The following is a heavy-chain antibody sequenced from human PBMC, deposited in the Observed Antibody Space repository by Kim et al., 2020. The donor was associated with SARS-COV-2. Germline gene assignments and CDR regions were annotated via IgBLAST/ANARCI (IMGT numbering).Heavy chain of an antibody. CDR2: ISYDGSNK. Sequence: GGSLRLSCAASGFTFSSYAMHWVRQAPGKGLEWVAGISYDGSNKYYADSVKGRFTISRDNSKNTLYLQMNSLRAEDTAVYYCATSRSVEMATITEFGYWGQGTLVTVSS. V-gene: IGHV3-30*04. D-gene: IGHD5-12*01. CDR1: GFTFSSYA. CDR3: ATSRSVEMATITEFGY. J-gene: IGHJ4*02.